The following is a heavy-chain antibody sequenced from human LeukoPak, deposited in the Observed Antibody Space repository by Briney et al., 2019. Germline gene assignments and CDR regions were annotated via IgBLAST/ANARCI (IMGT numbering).Heavy chain of an antibody. CDR1: GFSLNRYT. Sequence: GGSLRLSCVVSGFSLNRYTMSWVRQAQGRGLEWVAVISGSGGSKYYADSVRGRFSISRDNSKNTLHLQMNSLRADDTAIYYCAKDFPDSDAFDIWGQGTMVTVSS. D-gene: IGHD2-21*02. CDR3: AKDFPDSDAFDI. V-gene: IGHV3-23*01. J-gene: IGHJ3*02. CDR2: ISGSGGSK.